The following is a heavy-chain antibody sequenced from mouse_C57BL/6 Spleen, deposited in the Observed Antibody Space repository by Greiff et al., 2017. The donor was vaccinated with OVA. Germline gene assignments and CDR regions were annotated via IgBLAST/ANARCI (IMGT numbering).Heavy chain of an antibody. Sequence: DVKLVESGGGLVQPGGSLKLSCAASGFTFSDYYMYWVRQTPEKRLEWVAYISNGGGSTYYPDTVKGRFTISRDNAKNTLYLQMSRLKSEDTAMFYCVRHYSGSSYWYVDGWGTGTTVTVSS. D-gene: IGHD1-1*01. J-gene: IGHJ1*03. CDR2: ISNGGGST. CDR3: VRHYSGSSYWYVDG. CDR1: GFTFSDYY. V-gene: IGHV5-12*01.